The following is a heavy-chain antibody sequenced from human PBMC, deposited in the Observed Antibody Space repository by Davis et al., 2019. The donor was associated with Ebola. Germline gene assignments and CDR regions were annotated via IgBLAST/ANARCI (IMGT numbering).Heavy chain of an antibody. D-gene: IGHD2-2*01. J-gene: IGHJ6*03. CDR2: IYYSGST. Sequence: PSETLSLTCTVSGGSISSYYWSWIRQPPGKGLEWIGYIYYSGSTNYNPSLKSRVTISVDTSKNQFSLKLSSVTAADTAVYYCARDKGGPEEDYYYMDVWGKGTTVTVSS. CDR3: ARDKGGPEEDYYYMDV. V-gene: IGHV4-59*01. CDR1: GGSISSYY.